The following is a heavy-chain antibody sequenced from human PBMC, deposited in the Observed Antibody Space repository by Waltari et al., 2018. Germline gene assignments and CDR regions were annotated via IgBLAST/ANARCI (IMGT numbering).Heavy chain of an antibody. V-gene: IGHV4-30-4*08. CDR2: IYYSGST. CDR3: ARTTAPSYYYYYYMDV. CDR1: GGSIRSGDYY. D-gene: IGHD4-17*01. Sequence: QVQLQESGPGLVKPSQTLSLTCTVSGGSIRSGDYYWRWIRQPPGKGLEWIGYIYYSGSTYYNPSLKSRVTISVDTSKSQFSLKLSSVTAADTAVYYCARTTAPSYYYYYYMDVWGKGTTVTVSS. J-gene: IGHJ6*03.